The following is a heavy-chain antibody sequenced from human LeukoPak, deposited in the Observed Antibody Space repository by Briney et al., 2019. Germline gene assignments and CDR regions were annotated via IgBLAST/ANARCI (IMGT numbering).Heavy chain of an antibody. J-gene: IGHJ4*02. V-gene: IGHV3-30*18. Sequence: GRSLRLSCAASGFTFSSYGMHWVRQAPGKGLECVAVISYDGSNKYYADSVKGRFTISRDNSKNTLYLQMNSLRAEDTAVYYCAKGSWAFDYWGQGTLVTVSS. CDR1: GFTFSSYG. CDR2: ISYDGSNK. D-gene: IGHD6-13*01. CDR3: AKGSWAFDY.